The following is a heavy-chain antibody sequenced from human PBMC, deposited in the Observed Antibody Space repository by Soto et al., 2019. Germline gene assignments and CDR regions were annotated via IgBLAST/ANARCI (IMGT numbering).Heavy chain of an antibody. CDR3: AREPPADIVVVVAAQGWFDP. Sequence: PGGSLRLSCAASGFTFSSYAMSWVRQAPGKGLEWVSAISGSGGSTYYADSVKGRFTISRDNSKNTLYLQMNSLRAEDTAVYYCAREPPADIVVVVAAQGWFDPWGQGTLVTVSS. V-gene: IGHV3-23*01. CDR2: ISGSGGST. D-gene: IGHD2-15*01. CDR1: GFTFSSYA. J-gene: IGHJ5*02.